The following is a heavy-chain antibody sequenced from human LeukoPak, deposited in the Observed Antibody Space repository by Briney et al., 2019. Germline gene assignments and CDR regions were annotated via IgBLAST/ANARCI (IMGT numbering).Heavy chain of an antibody. CDR3: ARDGPTYYYDSSGSNAFDI. J-gene: IGHJ3*02. Sequence: PGGSLRLSCAASGFTFSSYSMNWVRQAPGKGLEWVSSISSSSSYIYYADSVKGRFTISGDNAKNSLYLQMNSLRAEDTAVYYCARDGPTYYYDSSGSNAFDIWGQGTMVTVSS. CDR2: ISSSSSYI. V-gene: IGHV3-21*01. D-gene: IGHD3-22*01. CDR1: GFTFSSYS.